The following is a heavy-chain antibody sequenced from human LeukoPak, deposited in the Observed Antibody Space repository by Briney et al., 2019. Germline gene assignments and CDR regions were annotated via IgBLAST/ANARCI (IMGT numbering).Heavy chain of an antibody. J-gene: IGHJ4*02. Sequence: SLRLSCAASGFTFDDYAMHWVRQAPGKGLEWVSGISWNSGSIGYADSVKGRFTISRDSAKNSLYLQMNSLRAEDTALYYCAKDMGSSGWVFDYWGQGTLVTVSS. V-gene: IGHV3-9*01. D-gene: IGHD6-19*01. CDR2: ISWNSGSI. CDR3: AKDMGSSGWVFDY. CDR1: GFTFDDYA.